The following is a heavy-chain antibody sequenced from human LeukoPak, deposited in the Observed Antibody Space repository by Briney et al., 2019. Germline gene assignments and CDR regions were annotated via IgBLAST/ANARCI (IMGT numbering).Heavy chain of an antibody. CDR3: ARGYRY. CDR2: ISSSSSTI. CDR1: GFTFSSYG. J-gene: IGHJ4*02. V-gene: IGHV3-48*01. Sequence: GGSLRLSCAASGFTFSSYGMSWVRQAPGKGLEWVSYISSSSSTIYYADSVKGRFTISRDNAKNSLYLQMNSLRAEDTAVYYCARGYRYWGQGTLVTVSS. D-gene: IGHD5-12*01.